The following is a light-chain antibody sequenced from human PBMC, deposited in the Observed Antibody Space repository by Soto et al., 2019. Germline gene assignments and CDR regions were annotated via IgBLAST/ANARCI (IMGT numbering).Light chain of an antibody. V-gene: IGLV1-40*01. Sequence: QSALTQPPSVSGAPGQRVTISCTGSSSNIGAGYDVHWYQQLPGTAPKVFIYGNNNRPSGVPDRFSGSKSGTSASLVITGLQAEDEADYYCQSYDNSLSGSYVFGTGTKLTVL. CDR1: SSNIGAGYD. J-gene: IGLJ1*01. CDR3: QSYDNSLSGSYV. CDR2: GNN.